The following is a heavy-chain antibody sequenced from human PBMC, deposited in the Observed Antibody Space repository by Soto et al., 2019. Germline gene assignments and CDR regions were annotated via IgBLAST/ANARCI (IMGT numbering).Heavy chain of an antibody. D-gene: IGHD2-2*01. CDR1: GYTFTSYG. CDR2: ISAYNGNT. V-gene: IGHV1-18*04. Sequence: ASVKVSCKASGYTFTSYGISWVRQAPGQGLEWMGWISAYNGNTNYAQKLQGRVTMTTDTSTSTAYMELRSLRSDDTAVYYCAREPVVVVPAAITTWFDPWGQGTPVTVSS. J-gene: IGHJ5*02. CDR3: AREPVVVVPAAITTWFDP.